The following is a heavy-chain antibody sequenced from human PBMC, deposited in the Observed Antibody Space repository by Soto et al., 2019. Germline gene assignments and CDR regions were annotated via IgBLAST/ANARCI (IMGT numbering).Heavy chain of an antibody. CDR1: GGTFSSYA. CDR2: IIPIFGTA. V-gene: IGHV1-69*06. J-gene: IGHJ5*02. Sequence: ASVKVSCKASGGTFSSYAISWVRQAPGQGLEWMGGIIPIFGTANYAQKFQGRVTITADKSTSTAYMELSSLRSEDTAVYYCASIAARAGSLDPWGQGTLVTVSS. CDR3: ASIAARAGSLDP. D-gene: IGHD6-6*01.